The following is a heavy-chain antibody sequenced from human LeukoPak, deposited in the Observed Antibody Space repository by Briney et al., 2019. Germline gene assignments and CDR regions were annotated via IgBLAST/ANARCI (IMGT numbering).Heavy chain of an antibody. CDR1: GASISSSAYY. D-gene: IGHD2-15*01. CDR2: IGGSNYYRGST. Sequence: SETLSLTCTVSGASISSSAYYWGWIRQPPGKGLEWIGSIGGSNYYRGSTYYNPSLKSRVTIHVDTSKNQFSLKLSSVTAADTAVYYCAGVTNSGYCSGGSCYFDFWGQGTLVTVSS. V-gene: IGHV4-39*01. CDR3: AGVTNSGYCSGGSCYFDF. J-gene: IGHJ4*02.